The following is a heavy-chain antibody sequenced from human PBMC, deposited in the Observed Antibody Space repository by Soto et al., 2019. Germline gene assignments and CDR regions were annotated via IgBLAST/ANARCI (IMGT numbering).Heavy chain of an antibody. V-gene: IGHV4-59*08. CDR1: GDSVTSHY. Sequence: TSETLSLTCSFSGDSVTSHYLTWIRQSPEKGLEWIGYIYYTGSTNYNPSLKSRVTISVDTSKNQFSLKLSSVTAADTAVYYCALLPLYDYIWGSYRYTVYWGQGTLVTVSP. CDR2: IYYTGST. J-gene: IGHJ4*02. CDR3: ALLPLYDYIWGSYRYTVY. D-gene: IGHD3-16*02.